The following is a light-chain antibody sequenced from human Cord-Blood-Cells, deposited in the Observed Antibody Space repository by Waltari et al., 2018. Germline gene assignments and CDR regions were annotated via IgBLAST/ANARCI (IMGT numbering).Light chain of an antibody. CDR3: QQSYSTPYT. Sequence: DIQMTQSPSSLSASVGDRVTITCRASQSLSSYLNWYQQKPGKAPKLLIYAASSLQSGVPSRFSGSGSGTDFTLTISSLQPEDFATYYCQQSYSTPYTFGQVTKLEIK. CDR2: AAS. V-gene: IGKV1-39*01. CDR1: QSLSSY. J-gene: IGKJ2*01.